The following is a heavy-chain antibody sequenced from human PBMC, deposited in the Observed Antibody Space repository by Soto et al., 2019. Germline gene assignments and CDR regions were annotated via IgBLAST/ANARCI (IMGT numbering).Heavy chain of an antibody. J-gene: IGHJ6*02. D-gene: IGHD2-15*01. V-gene: IGHV3-15*07. Sequence: EVQLVESGGGLVKPGGSLRLSCAASGFTFSNAWMNWVRQAPGKGLEWVGRIKSKTDGGTTDYAAPVKGRFTISRDDSKNTLYLQMNSLKTEDTAVYYCTTASDSHGFSYYYYGMDVWGQGTTVTVSS. CDR1: GFTFSNAW. CDR3: TTASDSHGFSYYYYGMDV. CDR2: IKSKTDGGTT.